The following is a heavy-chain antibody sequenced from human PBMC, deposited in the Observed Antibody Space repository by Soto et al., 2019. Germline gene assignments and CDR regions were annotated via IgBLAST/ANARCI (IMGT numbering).Heavy chain of an antibody. CDR1: GFTFSGDW. D-gene: IGHD2-2*01. Sequence: EVQLVESGGGLVQPGGSLRLSCAASGFTFSGDWMHWVRQAAGKGLVWVSRINMDGTRTNYADSVKGRFTISRDNAKNTLYLQMDSLRVDDTAVYFCARGPRGLYHHDYWGQGDLVTVSS. J-gene: IGHJ4*02. CDR2: INMDGTRT. V-gene: IGHV3-74*01. CDR3: ARGPRGLYHHDY.